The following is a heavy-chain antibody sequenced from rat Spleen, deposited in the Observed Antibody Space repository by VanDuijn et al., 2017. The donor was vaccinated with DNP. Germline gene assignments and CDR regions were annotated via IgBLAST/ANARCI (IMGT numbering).Heavy chain of an antibody. D-gene: IGHD1-6*01. Sequence: EVQLVESGGGLVQPGRSMKLSCAASGFTFSDYYMAWVRQTPKKGLEGVASITNTGDSTYYSDSVKGRFSISRDNAKSTLYLQMDSLRSEDTATYYCARGRIYYGLLLSHVGFYFDYWGQGVMVTVSS. CDR2: ITNTGDST. CDR3: ARGRIYYGLLLSHVGFYFDY. CDR1: GFTFSDYY. V-gene: IGHV5-25*01. J-gene: IGHJ2*01.